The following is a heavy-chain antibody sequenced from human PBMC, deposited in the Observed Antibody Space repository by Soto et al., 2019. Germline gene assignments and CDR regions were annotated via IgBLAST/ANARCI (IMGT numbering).Heavy chain of an antibody. CDR1: GFSLSDARMG. Sequence: QVTLKESGPVLVKPTETLTLTCTVSGFSLSDARMGVSWIRQPPGKALEWLAHIFSNDEKSYTTSLKSRLTISRDTPKRRVALTMTNMHPVDTATYYCARLPLWTGSTPINFDYWGQETLVTVSS. D-gene: IGHD1-7*01. CDR3: ARLPLWTGSTPINFDY. V-gene: IGHV2-26*01. J-gene: IGHJ4*02. CDR2: IFSNDEK.